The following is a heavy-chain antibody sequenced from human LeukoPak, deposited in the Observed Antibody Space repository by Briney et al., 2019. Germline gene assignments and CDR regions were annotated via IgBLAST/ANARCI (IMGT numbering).Heavy chain of an antibody. CDR1: GGSFSGYY. D-gene: IGHD1-1*01. CDR2: INHSGST. Sequence: PSETLSLTCAVYGGSFSGYYWSWIRQPPGKGLEWIGEINHSGSTNYNPSLKSRVTISVDKSKNQFSLKLSSVTAADTAVYYCARQGNWRLINWGQGTLVTVSS. V-gene: IGHV4-34*01. J-gene: IGHJ4*02. CDR3: ARQGNWRLIN.